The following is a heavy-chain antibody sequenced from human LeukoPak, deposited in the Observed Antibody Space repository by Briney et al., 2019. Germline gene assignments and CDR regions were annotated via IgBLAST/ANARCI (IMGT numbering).Heavy chain of an antibody. D-gene: IGHD3-22*01. V-gene: IGHV3-23*01. CDR1: GFTFSSNA. J-gene: IGHJ4*02. CDR2: ISGSGGST. CDR3: AKMGSAHYYGDY. Sequence: GGSLRLSCAASGFTFSSNAMRWVRQAPGKGLGWVSVISGSGGSTDYADSVKGRFTISRDNAKSTLYLQMNSLRAEDTAMYYCAKMGSAHYYGDYWGQGTLVTVSS.